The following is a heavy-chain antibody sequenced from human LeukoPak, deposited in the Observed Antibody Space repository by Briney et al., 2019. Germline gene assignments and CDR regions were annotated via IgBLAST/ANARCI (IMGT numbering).Heavy chain of an antibody. CDR3: ITDPGDYEDF. Sequence: PGGSLRLSCAASGFIFTNAWMSWARQAPGKGLEWVGRIKSKTDGETRDYAAPVRGRFAISRDDSKNTLFLLMNSLKSDDTAVYFCITDPGDYEDFWGQGTLVTVSS. J-gene: IGHJ4*02. CDR2: IKSKTDGETR. V-gene: IGHV3-15*01. CDR1: GFIFTNAW. D-gene: IGHD4-17*01.